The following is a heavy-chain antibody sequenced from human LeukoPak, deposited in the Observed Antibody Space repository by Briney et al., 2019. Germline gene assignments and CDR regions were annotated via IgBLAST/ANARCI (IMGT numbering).Heavy chain of an antibody. V-gene: IGHV4-34*01. D-gene: IGHD6-13*01. CDR2: INHSGST. CDR3: ARVERIAAAY. Sequence: PSETLSLTCAVYDVSFSGYYWSWIRQPPGEGLEWIGEINHSGSTNYNPSLKSRVTISVDTSKNQFSLNLRSVTAADTAVYYCARVERIAAAYWGQGTLVTVSS. J-gene: IGHJ4*02. CDR1: DVSFSGYY.